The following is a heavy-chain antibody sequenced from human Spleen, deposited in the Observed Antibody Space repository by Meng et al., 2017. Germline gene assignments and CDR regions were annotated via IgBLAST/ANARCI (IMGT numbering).Heavy chain of an antibody. CDR2: INPNSGDT. D-gene: IGHD2-21*01. J-gene: IGHJ4*02. Sequence: ASVKVSCKPSGYSFTAYYIHWVRQAPGQGLEWLGHINPNSGDTLYAQKFQGRVSMTGDTSISTAYVELSSLRSDDMAVYYCVRDENISLGKLFGDYWGQGTMVTSPQ. V-gene: IGHV1-2*06. CDR1: GYSFTAYY. CDR3: VRDENISLGKLFGDY.